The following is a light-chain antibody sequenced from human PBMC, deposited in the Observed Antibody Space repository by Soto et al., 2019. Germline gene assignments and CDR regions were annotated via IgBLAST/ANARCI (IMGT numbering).Light chain of an antibody. V-gene: IGKV3D-20*01. CDR2: DAS. CDR1: QSVTSNY. Sequence: EIVLTQSPGTLSLSPGERATLSCRASQSVTSNYLAWFQQKPGLAPRLLIYDASTRATGIPDRFSGSGSGTDFTLTISRLEPEDFAVYYCQQYGSSPMTFGQGTRLEIK. J-gene: IGKJ5*01. CDR3: QQYGSSPMT.